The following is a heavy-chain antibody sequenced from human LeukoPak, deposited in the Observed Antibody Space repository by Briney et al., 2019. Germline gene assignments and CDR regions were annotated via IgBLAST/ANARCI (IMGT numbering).Heavy chain of an antibody. CDR3: AKDRGYSSSFFEI. Sequence: GGSLRLSCAASGFTFSSYWMHWVRQAPGKGLEWVSGISWNSGKIDYADSVKGRFTISRDNAKNSLYLQMNSLRVEDMALYYCAKDRGYSSSFFEIWGQGTLVTVSS. CDR2: ISWNSGKI. CDR1: GFTFSSYW. D-gene: IGHD6-13*01. J-gene: IGHJ4*02. V-gene: IGHV3-9*03.